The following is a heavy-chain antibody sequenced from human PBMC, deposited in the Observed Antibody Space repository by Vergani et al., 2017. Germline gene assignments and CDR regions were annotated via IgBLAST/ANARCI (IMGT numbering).Heavy chain of an antibody. D-gene: IGHD2-2*01. V-gene: IGHV4-39*01. Sequence: QLQLQESGPGLVKPSETLSLTCTVSGGSISSSSYYWGWIRQPPGKGLEWIGSIYYSGSTYYNPSLKSRGTISVDTPKNQFSLKLSSVTAADTAVYYCATPDVTGSTSCYRCQDYWGQGTLVTVSS. CDR2: IYYSGST. J-gene: IGHJ4*02. CDR1: GGSISSSSYY. CDR3: ATPDVTGSTSCYRCQDY.